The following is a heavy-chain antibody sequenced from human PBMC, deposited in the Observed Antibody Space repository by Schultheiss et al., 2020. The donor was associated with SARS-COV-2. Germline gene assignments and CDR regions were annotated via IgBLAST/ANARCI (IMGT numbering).Heavy chain of an antibody. D-gene: IGHD3-9*01. CDR1: GGSFSGYY. CDR3: ARGLSYYDILTGYFPGNYFDY. Sequence: SESLSLTCTVYGGSFSGYYWSWIRQPPGKGLEWIGEINHSGSTNYNPSLKSRVTISVDTSKNQFSLKLSSVTAADTAVYYCARGLSYYDILTGYFPGNYFDYWGQGTLVTVSS. V-gene: IGHV4-34*01. CDR2: INHSGST. J-gene: IGHJ4*02.